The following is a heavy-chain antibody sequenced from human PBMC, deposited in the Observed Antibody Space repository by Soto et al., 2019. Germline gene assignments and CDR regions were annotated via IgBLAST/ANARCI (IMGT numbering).Heavy chain of an antibody. V-gene: IGHV4-38-2*01. Sequence: PESLCPTCAVSGFSLSSGYFWGWIRPPPGKGVGWIGIIYHSGSTYYNPSLKSRVTISVDTSKNQFSLKLSSVTAADTAVYYCARTYDFWSGYRYEYHFDYWGQGTLVTVS. J-gene: IGHJ4*02. CDR2: IYHSGST. D-gene: IGHD3-3*01. CDR3: ARTYDFWSGYRYEYHFDY. CDR1: GFSLSSGYF.